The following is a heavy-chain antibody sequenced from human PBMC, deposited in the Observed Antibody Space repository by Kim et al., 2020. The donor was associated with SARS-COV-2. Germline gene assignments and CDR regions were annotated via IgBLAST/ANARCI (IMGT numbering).Heavy chain of an antibody. Sequence: GGSLRLSCAASGFTFSTYAMSWVRQAPGKGLEWVSSISGNVVDAYYADAVRGRFTISRDNAKNKVYLQMNSLRVEDTALYYCAKAMRPNGYYVADGGDYWGEGPRVTVSS. CDR1: GFTFSTYA. J-gene: IGHJ4*02. D-gene: IGHD3-22*01. V-gene: IGHV3-23*01. CDR3: AKAMRPNGYYVADGGDY. CDR2: ISGNVVDA.